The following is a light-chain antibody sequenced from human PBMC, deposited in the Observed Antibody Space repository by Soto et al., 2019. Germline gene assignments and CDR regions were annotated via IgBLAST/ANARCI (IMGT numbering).Light chain of an antibody. CDR2: RNN. Sequence: QAVVTQPPSASGTPVQRVTISCSGSSSNIGSNYVYWYQQLPGTAPKLLIYRNNQRPSGVPDRFSGSKSGTSASLAISGLRSEDEADYYCAAWDDSLSVHYVFGTGTKLTVL. V-gene: IGLV1-47*01. CDR1: SSNIGSNY. J-gene: IGLJ1*01. CDR3: AAWDDSLSVHYV.